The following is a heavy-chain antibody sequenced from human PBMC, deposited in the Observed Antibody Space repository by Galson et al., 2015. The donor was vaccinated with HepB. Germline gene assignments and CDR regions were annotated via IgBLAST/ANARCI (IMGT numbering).Heavy chain of an antibody. CDR1: GFTFTSSA. V-gene: IGHV1-58*02. Sequence: SVKVSCKASGFTFTSSAMQWVRQARGQRLEWIGWIVVGSGNTNYAQKFQERVTITRDMSTSTAYMELSSLRSEDTAVYYCAADFIVGATTSIFWGQGTLVTVSS. J-gene: IGHJ4*02. CDR2: IVVGSGNT. D-gene: IGHD1-26*01. CDR3: AADFIVGATTSIF.